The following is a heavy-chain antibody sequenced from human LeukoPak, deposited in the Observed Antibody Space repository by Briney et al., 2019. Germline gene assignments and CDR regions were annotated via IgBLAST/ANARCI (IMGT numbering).Heavy chain of an antibody. CDR2: INSDSGFT. D-gene: IGHD3-9*01. J-gene: IGHJ5*02. V-gene: IGHV1-2*02. CDR1: GYTFTGYY. Sequence: ASVKVSCKASGYTFTGYYMNWVRQAPAQGLEWMGWINSDSGFTKYAQKFQGRVTMTRDTSITTVYMDLTRLTSDDTAVYYCARNFDMKGFDPWGQGTLVTVSS. CDR3: ARNFDMKGFDP.